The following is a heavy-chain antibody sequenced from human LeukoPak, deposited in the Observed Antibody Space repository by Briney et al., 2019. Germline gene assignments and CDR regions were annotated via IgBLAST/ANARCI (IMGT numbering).Heavy chain of an antibody. CDR1: GGSISSGDYY. CDR2: IYYSGST. Sequence: SETLSLTCTVSGGSISSGDYYWSWIRQPPGKGLEWIGYIYYSGSTYYNPSLKSRVTISVDTSKNQFSLKLSSVTAADTAVYYCARVNYGDYVRSYYFDYWGQGTLVTVSS. J-gene: IGHJ4*02. CDR3: ARVNYGDYVRSYYFDY. D-gene: IGHD4-17*01. V-gene: IGHV4-30-4*01.